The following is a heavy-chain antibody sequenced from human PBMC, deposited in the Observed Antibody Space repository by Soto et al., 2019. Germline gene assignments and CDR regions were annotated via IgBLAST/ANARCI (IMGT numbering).Heavy chain of an antibody. CDR3: AREDTAMVIDY. V-gene: IGHV4-59*01. CDR2: IYYSGST. Sequence: SETLSLTCTVSGGSISSYYWSWIRQPPGKGLEWIGYIYYSGSTNYNPSLESRVTISVDTSKNQFSLKLSSVTAADTAVYYCAREDTAMVIDYWGQGTLVTVSS. CDR1: GGSISSYY. D-gene: IGHD5-18*01. J-gene: IGHJ4*02.